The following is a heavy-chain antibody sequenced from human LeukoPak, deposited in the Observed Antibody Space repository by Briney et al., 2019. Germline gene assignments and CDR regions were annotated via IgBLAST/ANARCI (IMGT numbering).Heavy chain of an antibody. D-gene: IGHD2/OR15-2a*01. V-gene: IGHV4-61*01. Sequence: PSETLSLTCTVSGGSVSSGSYYWSWIRQPPGKGLEWIGYIYYSGSTNYNPSLKSRVTISVDTSKNQFSLKLSSVTAADTAVYYCARDNRRTTSDWYFDLWGRGTLVTVSS. CDR2: IYYSGST. CDR3: ARDNRRTTSDWYFDL. J-gene: IGHJ2*01. CDR1: GGSVSSGSYY.